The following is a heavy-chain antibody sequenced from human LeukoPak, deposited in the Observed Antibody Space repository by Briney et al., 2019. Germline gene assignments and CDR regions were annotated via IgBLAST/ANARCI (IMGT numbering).Heavy chain of an antibody. CDR2: IYYSGST. D-gene: IGHD6-13*01. V-gene: IGHV4-59*12. CDR1: GGSISSNY. Sequence: SETLSLTCTVSGGSISSNYWSWIRQPPGKGLEWIGYIYYSGSTNYNPSLKSRVTISVDKSKNQFSLKLSSVTAADTAVYYCASSTAPSSSWSLDYWGQGTLVTVSS. J-gene: IGHJ4*02. CDR3: ASSTAPSSSWSLDY.